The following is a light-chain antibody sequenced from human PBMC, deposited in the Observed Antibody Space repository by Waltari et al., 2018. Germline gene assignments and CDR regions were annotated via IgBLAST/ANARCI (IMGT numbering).Light chain of an antibody. CDR3: QQYNNWPPIT. J-gene: IGKJ5*01. V-gene: IGKV3-15*01. CDR1: QSVGYK. Sequence: ETVMTQSPDTLSVSPGERVTLSCRASQSVGYKLAWYQQKPGQAPRLLIHAISTRATGIPARFSGSGSETEFTLTISSLQSEDSAVYYCQQYNNWPPITFGQGTRLEIK. CDR2: AIS.